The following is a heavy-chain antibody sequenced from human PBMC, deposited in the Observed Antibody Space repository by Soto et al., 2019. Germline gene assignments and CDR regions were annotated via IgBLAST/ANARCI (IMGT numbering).Heavy chain of an antibody. CDR3: ARALDYDFWGGRNWFDP. D-gene: IGHD3-3*01. CDR1: GGSITDNY. CDR2: IYYTGIT. V-gene: IGHV4-59*01. Sequence: QVQLQQSGPGLLKPSETLSLTCSVSGGSITDNYWTWIRQSPGKGLEWVGYIYYTGITNYNPSLNRRVTISLDRSKNQSSLKLDSVTAADTAVYYCARALDYDFWGGRNWFDPWGQGTLVTVSS. J-gene: IGHJ5*02.